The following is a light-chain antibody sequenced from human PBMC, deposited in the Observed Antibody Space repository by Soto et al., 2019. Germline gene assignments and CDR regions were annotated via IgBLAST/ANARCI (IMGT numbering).Light chain of an antibody. CDR3: QQYGSSPWP. CDR2: GAS. V-gene: IGKV3-20*01. CDR1: QSVSSSY. Sequence: EIVLTQSPGTLSLSPGERATLSCRASQSVSSSYLAWYQQKPGQAPRLLLFGASSRATGIPDRFSGSGSGTDFTLTISRLEPEDFAVYYCQQYGSSPWPFGQGTEVEIK. J-gene: IGKJ1*01.